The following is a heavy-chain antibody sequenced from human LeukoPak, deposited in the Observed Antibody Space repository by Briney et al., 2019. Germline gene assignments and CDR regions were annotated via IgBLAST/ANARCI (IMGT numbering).Heavy chain of an antibody. J-gene: IGHJ4*02. Sequence: SETLSLTCTVSGGSISSYYWSWIRQPAGKGLEWIGRIYTSGSTNYNPSLKSRVTISVDTSKNQFSLKLSSVTAADTAVYYCARDGGSYWRTTFDYWGQGTLVTVSS. CDR2: IYTSGST. CDR1: GGSISSYY. CDR3: ARDGGSYWRTTFDY. V-gene: IGHV4-4*07. D-gene: IGHD1-26*01.